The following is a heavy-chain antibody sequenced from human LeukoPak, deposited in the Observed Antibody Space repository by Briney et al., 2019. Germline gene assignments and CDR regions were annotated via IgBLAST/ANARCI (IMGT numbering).Heavy chain of an antibody. CDR3: ARAEYYYGSGSYNWFDP. V-gene: IGHV6-1*01. Sequence: SQTLSLTCAISGDSVSSNSAAWNWIRQSPSRGLEWLGRTYYRSKWYNHYAVSVKSRITINPDTSKNQFSLQLISVTPEDTAVYYCARAEYYYGSGSYNWFDPWGQGTLVTVSS. J-gene: IGHJ5*02. CDR1: GDSVSSNSAA. D-gene: IGHD3-10*01. CDR2: TYYRSKWYN.